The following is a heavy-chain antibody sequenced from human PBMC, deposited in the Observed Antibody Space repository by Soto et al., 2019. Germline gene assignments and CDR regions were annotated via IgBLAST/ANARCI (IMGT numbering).Heavy chain of an antibody. J-gene: IGHJ6*03. Sequence: EVQLAESGGGLAQPGGSLRLSCAASGFTLSGYAMDWVRQAPGKGLEYVSGIGCNGFGTYYVNSVQGRFTISRDNSKNTVYLQMGSLRPEDMAVYYCARRARPDFYYMDVWGKGTTVTVSS. V-gene: IGHV3-64*01. D-gene: IGHD6-6*01. CDR3: ARRARPDFYYMDV. CDR1: GFTLSGYA. CDR2: IGCNGFGT.